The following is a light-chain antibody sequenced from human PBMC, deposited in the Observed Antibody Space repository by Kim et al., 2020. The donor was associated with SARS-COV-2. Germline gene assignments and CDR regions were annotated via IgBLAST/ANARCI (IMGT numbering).Light chain of an antibody. CDR1: KLGDKY. CDR2: QNT. CDR3: QAWDSSTGVV. V-gene: IGLV3-1*01. Sequence: SYELTQPPSVPVSPGQTASITCSGDKLGDKYACWYQQKPGQSPVLVIYQNTKRPSGIPERFSGSNSGNTATLTISGTQAMDEADYYCQAWDSSTGVVFGGGTKLTGL. J-gene: IGLJ2*01.